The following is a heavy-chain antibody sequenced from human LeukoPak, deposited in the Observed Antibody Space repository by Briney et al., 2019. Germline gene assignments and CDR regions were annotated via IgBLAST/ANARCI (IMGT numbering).Heavy chain of an antibody. J-gene: IGHJ3*02. V-gene: IGHV3-30-3*01. CDR1: GFTFSSYA. Sequence: GGSLRLSCAASGFTFSSYAMHWVRQAPGKGLEWVAVISYDGSNKYYADSVKGRFTISRDNSKNTLYLQMNSLRAEDTAVYYCARVWGAYGSGSYGAFDIWGQGTMVTVSS. CDR3: ARVWGAYGSGSYGAFDI. CDR2: ISYDGSNK. D-gene: IGHD3-10*01.